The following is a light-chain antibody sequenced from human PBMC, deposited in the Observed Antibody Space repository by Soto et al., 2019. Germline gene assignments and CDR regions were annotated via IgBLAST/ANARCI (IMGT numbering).Light chain of an antibody. V-gene: IGLV2-8*01. Sequence: QSALTQPPSESGSPGQSVTLSCAGTSSDAGGYNYVSWYQQHPGKAPKLIIYEVSERPSGVPDRFSGSKSGNTASLTVSGLRAEDEADYYCSSYVASNNFVVFGGGNKVTVL. CDR1: SSDAGGYNY. CDR2: EVS. CDR3: SSYVASNNFVV. J-gene: IGLJ3*02.